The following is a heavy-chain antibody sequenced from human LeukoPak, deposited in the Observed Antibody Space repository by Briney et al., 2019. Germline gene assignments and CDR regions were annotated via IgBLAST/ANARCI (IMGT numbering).Heavy chain of an antibody. CDR2: ISTSSSYI. CDR1: GFTFSSYS. Sequence: GGSLRLSCAASGFTFSSYSMNWVRQAPGKGLEWVSYISTSSSYIYYADSVKGRFTISRDNAKNSLYLQMNSLRAEDTAVYYCAFHSDISGRVYWGQGTLVTVSS. V-gene: IGHV3-21*06. J-gene: IGHJ4*02. D-gene: IGHD3-22*01. CDR3: AFHSDISGRVY.